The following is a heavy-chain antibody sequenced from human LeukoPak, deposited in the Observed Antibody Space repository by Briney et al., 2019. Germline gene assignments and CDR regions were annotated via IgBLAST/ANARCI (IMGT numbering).Heavy chain of an antibody. CDR1: GGSISSYY. Sequence: KPSETLSLTCSVSGGSISSYYWSWIRQPAGKGLEWIGRIYTSGSTNYNPSLKSRVTMSVDTSKNQFSLKLSSVTAADTAVYYCARVRYYYDSSSYRFDYWGRGTLVTVSS. CDR2: IYTSGST. CDR3: ARVRYYYDSSSYRFDY. J-gene: IGHJ4*02. V-gene: IGHV4-4*07. D-gene: IGHD3-22*01.